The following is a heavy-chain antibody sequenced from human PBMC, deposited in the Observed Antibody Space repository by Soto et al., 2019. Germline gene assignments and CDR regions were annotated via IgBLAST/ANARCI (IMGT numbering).Heavy chain of an antibody. J-gene: IGHJ6*02. V-gene: IGHV1-8*01. Sequence: EASVKVSCKASGYTFTSYDINWVRQATGQGLEWMGWMNPNSGNTGYAQKFQGRVTMTRNTSISTAYMELSSLRSEDTAVYYCARMVRITVAGNYYYGMDVWGQGTTVTVSS. CDR3: ARMVRITVAGNYYYGMDV. CDR2: MNPNSGNT. D-gene: IGHD6-19*01. CDR1: GYTFTSYD.